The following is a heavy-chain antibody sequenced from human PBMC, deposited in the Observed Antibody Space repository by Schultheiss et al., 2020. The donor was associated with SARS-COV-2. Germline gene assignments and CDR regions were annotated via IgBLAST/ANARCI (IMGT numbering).Heavy chain of an antibody. D-gene: IGHD1-7*01. J-gene: IGHJ4*02. V-gene: IGHV3-48*03. CDR2: ISSSGSTI. CDR1: GFTFSSYE. Sequence: GGSLRLSCAASGFTFSSYEMNWVRQAPGKGLEWVSYISSSGSTIYYADSVKGRFTISRDNAKNSLYLQMNSLRAEDTAVYYCARQEDVDNWNYGWDWGQGTLVTAPQ. CDR3: ARQEDVDNWNYGWD.